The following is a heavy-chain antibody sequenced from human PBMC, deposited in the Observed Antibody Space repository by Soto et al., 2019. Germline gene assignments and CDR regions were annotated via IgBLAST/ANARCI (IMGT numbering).Heavy chain of an antibody. Sequence: ASVKVSCKASGYSFRSSAMHWVRQAPGQRLEWMGWINVGNGNTRYSQKFQARVTITRDTFASTAYMEVSSLSSEDTAVYYCGKGKNYGDLRRGEAFDIWGKGTMVTVS. J-gene: IGHJ3*02. D-gene: IGHD4-17*01. V-gene: IGHV1-3*01. CDR2: INVGNGNT. CDR1: GYSFRSSA. CDR3: GKGKNYGDLRRGEAFDI.